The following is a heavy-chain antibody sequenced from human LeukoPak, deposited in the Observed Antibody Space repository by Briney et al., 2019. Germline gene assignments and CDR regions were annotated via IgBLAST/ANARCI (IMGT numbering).Heavy chain of an antibody. D-gene: IGHD5-12*01. Sequence: SETLSLTCTVSGGSISTGGYYWSWIRQHPGKGLEWIGNIYYSGSTYYSPSLKGRVTISVDTSKNQFSLKLSSVTAADTAVYYCAREKANYYGMDVWGQGTTVTVSS. CDR3: AREKANYYGMDV. CDR2: IYYSGST. J-gene: IGHJ6*02. CDR1: GGSISTGGYY. V-gene: IGHV4-31*03.